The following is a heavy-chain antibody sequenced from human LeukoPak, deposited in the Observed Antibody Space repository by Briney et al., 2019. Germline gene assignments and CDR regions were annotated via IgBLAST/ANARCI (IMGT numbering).Heavy chain of an antibody. CDR2: ISSSSSYI. CDR3: ARVVEMATITTFDY. V-gene: IGHV3-21*01. J-gene: IGHJ4*02. Sequence: GGSLRLSCAASGFTFSSYSMNWVRQAPGKGLEWVSSISSSSSYIYYADSVKGRFTISRDNAKNSLYLQMNSLRTEDTAVYYCARVVEMATITTFDYWGQGTLVTVSS. D-gene: IGHD5-24*01. CDR1: GFTFSSYS.